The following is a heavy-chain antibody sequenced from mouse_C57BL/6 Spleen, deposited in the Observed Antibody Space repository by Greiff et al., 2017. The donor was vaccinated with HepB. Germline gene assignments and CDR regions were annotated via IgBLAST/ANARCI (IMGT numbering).Heavy chain of an antibody. J-gene: IGHJ3*01. V-gene: IGHV5-9-1*02. CDR1: GFTFSSYA. CDR3: TRSTMVTGGFAY. CDR2: ISSGGDYI. D-gene: IGHD2-2*01. Sequence: DVHLVESGEGLVKPGGSLKLSCAASGFTFSSYAMSWVRQTPEKRLEWVAYISSGGDYIYYADTVKGRFTISRDNARNTLYLQMSSLKSEDTAMYYCTRSTMVTGGFAYWGQGTLVTVSA.